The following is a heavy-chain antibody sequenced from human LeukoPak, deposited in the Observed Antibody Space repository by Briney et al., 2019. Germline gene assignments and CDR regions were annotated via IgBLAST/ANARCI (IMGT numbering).Heavy chain of an antibody. CDR2: IYYSGSA. Sequence: PSETLSLTCAVSGYSISSSNWWGWFRQPPGKGLEWIGYIYYSGSAYYNTSLNSRITMSVDTSKNQFSLKLSSVTAVDTAVYYCAGKQAVASNHGAMDIWGQGTMVIVSS. CDR3: AGKQAVASNHGAMDI. J-gene: IGHJ3*02. V-gene: IGHV4-28*01. D-gene: IGHD6-19*01. CDR1: GYSISSSNW.